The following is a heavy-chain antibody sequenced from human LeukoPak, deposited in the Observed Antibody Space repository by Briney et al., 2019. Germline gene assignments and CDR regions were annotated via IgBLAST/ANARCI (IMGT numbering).Heavy chain of an antibody. CDR2: ISSDGSTT. CDR1: GFTFSSYW. J-gene: IGHJ6*03. D-gene: IGHD2-15*01. CDR3: ARVLRYCSGGNCYSGGLGYMDV. Sequence: GGSLRLSCAASGFTFSSYWMHWVRQAPGKGRVWISRISSDGSTTNYADSVKGRFTISRDNAKNSLFMQRNSLRAEDTAVYYCARVLRYCSGGNCYSGGLGYMDVWGKGTTVTISS. V-gene: IGHV3-74*01.